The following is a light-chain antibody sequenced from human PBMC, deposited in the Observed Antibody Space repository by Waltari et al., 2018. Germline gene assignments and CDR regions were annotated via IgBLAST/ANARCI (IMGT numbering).Light chain of an antibody. V-gene: IGKV3-11*01. CDR3: QQRHNWPVT. CDR2: DAS. J-gene: IGKJ5*01. Sequence: EIVLTQSPATLSLSPGERAALSCRASQAISSSLAWYQQKPGQAPRLLIYDASSRATGIPARFSGSGSGTDFTLTISSLEPEDFAVYYCQQRHNWPVTFGQGTRLEMK. CDR1: QAISSS.